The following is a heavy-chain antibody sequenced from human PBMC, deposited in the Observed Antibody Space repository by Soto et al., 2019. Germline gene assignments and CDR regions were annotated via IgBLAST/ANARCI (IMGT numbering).Heavy chain of an antibody. Sequence: PSETLSLTCTVSGGSISSYYWSWIRQPPGKGLEWIGYIYYSGSTNYNPSLKSRVTISVDTSKNQFSLKLSSVTAADTAVYYCARAVPAYWFDPWGQGILVTVSS. V-gene: IGHV4-59*08. J-gene: IGHJ5*02. CDR1: GGSISSYY. D-gene: IGHD2-2*01. CDR2: IYYSGST. CDR3: ARAVPAYWFDP.